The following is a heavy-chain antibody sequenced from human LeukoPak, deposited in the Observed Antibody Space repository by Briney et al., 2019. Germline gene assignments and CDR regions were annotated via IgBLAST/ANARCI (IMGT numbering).Heavy chain of an antibody. V-gene: IGHV3-74*01. Sequence: GGSLRLSCAASGYSFRNYWMHWVRQAPGKGPVWVPRIDNDGRTTDYAVSVKGRFTISRDNVQNTLYLQMDSLRAEDTAVYYGARDVGGPGSYWGQGTLVTVSS. D-gene: IGHD3-10*01. J-gene: IGHJ4*02. CDR2: IDNDGRTT. CDR1: GYSFRNYW. CDR3: ARDVGGPGSY.